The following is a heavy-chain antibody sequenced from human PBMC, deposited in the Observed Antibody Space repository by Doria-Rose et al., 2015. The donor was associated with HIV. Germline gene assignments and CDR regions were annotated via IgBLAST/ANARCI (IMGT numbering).Heavy chain of an antibody. V-gene: IGHV2-26*01. D-gene: IGHD6-13*01. CDR1: GVSLSSPGMS. Sequence: QITLKESGPVLVKPTETLTLTCTVSGVSLSSPGMSVSWIRQPPGKALEWLANIFSDDERSYKTSLKSRLTISRGTSKSQVVLTMTDMNPVDTATYYCARIKSSRWYHKYYFDFWGQGTLVIVS. CDR2: IFSDDER. J-gene: IGHJ4*02. CDR3: ARIKSSRWYHKYYFDF.